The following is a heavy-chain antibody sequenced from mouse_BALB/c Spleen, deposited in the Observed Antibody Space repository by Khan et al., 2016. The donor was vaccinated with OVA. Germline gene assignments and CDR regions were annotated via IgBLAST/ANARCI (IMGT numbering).Heavy chain of an antibody. V-gene: IGHV5-9*02. CDR1: GFAFNSYD. D-gene: IGHD2-10*01. Sequence: QLEESGGGLVKPGGSLKLSCEVSGFAFNSYDMSWVRQTPEKRLEWVATISSTGTYTYYPDSVKGRFTISRDTARNTLYLQMSSLRSEDTALYYCTRPSYYGNPWFTYWGQGTLVTVSA. CDR2: ISSTGTYT. J-gene: IGHJ3*01. CDR3: TRPSYYGNPWFTY.